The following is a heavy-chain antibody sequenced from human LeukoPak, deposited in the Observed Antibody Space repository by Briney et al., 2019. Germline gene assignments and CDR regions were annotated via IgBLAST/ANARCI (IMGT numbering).Heavy chain of an antibody. CDR2: ISWNSGSI. CDR3: ARIAAMLRGAYSFYYMEV. CDR1: GFTFDDYA. D-gene: IGHD3-10*01. J-gene: IGHJ6*03. V-gene: IGHV3-9*01. Sequence: PGRSLRLSCAASGFTFDDYAMHWVRQAPGKGLEWVSGISWNSGSIGYADSVKGRFTISRDNAKNSLYLQMNSLRADDTAVFFCARIAAMLRGAYSFYYMEVWGKGTTVTVSS.